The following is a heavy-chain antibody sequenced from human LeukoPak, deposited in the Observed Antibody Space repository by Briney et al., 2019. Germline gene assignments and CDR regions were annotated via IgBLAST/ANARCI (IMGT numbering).Heavy chain of an antibody. CDR1: GYTFTGYY. J-gene: IGHJ4*02. CDR2: INPNSGGT. Sequence: ASVKVSCKASGYTFTGYYMHWVRQAPGQGLEWMGWINPNSGGTNYAQKFQGRVTMTRDTSISTAYMELSSLRSEDTAVYYCASLYYYDSSGYYMHLDDYWGQGTLVTVSS. V-gene: IGHV1-2*02. D-gene: IGHD3-22*01. CDR3: ASLYYYDSSGYYMHLDDY.